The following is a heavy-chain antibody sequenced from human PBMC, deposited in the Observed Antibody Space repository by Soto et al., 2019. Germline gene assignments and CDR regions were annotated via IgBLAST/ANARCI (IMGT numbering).Heavy chain of an antibody. V-gene: IGHV1-69*06. CDR3: ARVRYYDSKAGFDI. CDR2: IIPIFGTA. D-gene: IGHD3-22*01. CDR1: GGTFSSYA. J-gene: IGHJ3*02. Sequence: SVKVSCKASGGTFSSYAISWVRQAPGQGLEWMGGIIPIFGTANYAQKFQGRVTITADKSTSTAYMELSSLRSEDTAVYYCARVRYYDSKAGFDIWGQGTMVTVSS.